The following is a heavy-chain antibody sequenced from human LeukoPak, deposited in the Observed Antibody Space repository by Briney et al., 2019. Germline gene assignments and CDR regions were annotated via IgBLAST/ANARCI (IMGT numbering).Heavy chain of an antibody. Sequence: ASVKVSCKASGYTFTSYGISWVRQAPGQGLEWMGWISAHNGNTNYAQKLQGRVTMTTDTSTSTAYMELRSLRSDDTAVYYCARDLTSVNWFDPWGQGTLVTVSS. CDR2: ISAHNGNT. J-gene: IGHJ5*02. D-gene: IGHD1-14*01. V-gene: IGHV1-18*01. CDR1: GYTFTSYG. CDR3: ARDLTSVNWFDP.